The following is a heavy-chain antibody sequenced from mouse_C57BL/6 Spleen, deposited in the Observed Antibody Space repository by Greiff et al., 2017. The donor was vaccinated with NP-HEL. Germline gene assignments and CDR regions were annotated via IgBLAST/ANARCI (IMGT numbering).Heavy chain of an antibody. CDR2: ISYDGSN. Sequence: EVKLVESGPGLVKPSQSLSLTCSVTGYSITSGYYWNWIRQFPGNKLEWMGYISYDGSNNYNPSLKNRISITRDTSKNQFFLKLNSVTTEDTATYYCARDDYAPFAYWGQGTLVTVSA. J-gene: IGHJ3*01. V-gene: IGHV3-6*01. CDR3: ARDDYAPFAY. CDR1: GYSITSGYY. D-gene: IGHD2-4*01.